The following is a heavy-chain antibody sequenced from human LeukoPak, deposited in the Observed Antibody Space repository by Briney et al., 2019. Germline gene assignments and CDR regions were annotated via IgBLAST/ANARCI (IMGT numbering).Heavy chain of an antibody. CDR2: IYYSGST. CDR1: GGSISSGDYY. Sequence: PSETLSLTCTVSGGSISSGDYYWSWIRQHPGKGLEWIGYIYYSGSTYYNPSLKSRVTISVDTSKNQFSLKLSSVTAADTAVYYCARDSSDYYDSSRYFDYWGQGTLVTVSS. CDR3: ARDSSDYYDSSRYFDY. V-gene: IGHV4-31*03. J-gene: IGHJ4*02. D-gene: IGHD3-22*01.